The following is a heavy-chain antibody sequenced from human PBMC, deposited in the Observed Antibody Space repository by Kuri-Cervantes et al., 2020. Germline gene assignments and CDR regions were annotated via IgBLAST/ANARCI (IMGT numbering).Heavy chain of an antibody. V-gene: IGHV1-69*02. CDR3: ARGFYYYDSSGLI. D-gene: IGHD3-22*01. CDR1: GGTFSSYT. Sequence: SVKVSCKASGGTFSSYTISWVRQAPGQGLEWMGRIIPILGIANYAQKFQGRVTITADKSTSTAYMELSSLRSEDTAVYYCARGFYYYDSSGLIWGQGTMVTVSS. J-gene: IGHJ3*02. CDR2: IIPILGIA.